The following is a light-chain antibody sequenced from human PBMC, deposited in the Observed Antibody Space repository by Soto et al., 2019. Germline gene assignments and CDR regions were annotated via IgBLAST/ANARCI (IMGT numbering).Light chain of an antibody. CDR2: DAS. Sequence: EIVLTQSPATLSLSPGERATLSCRASQSVSSYLAWYPQKPGQAPRLLIYDASNRATGIPARFSGSGSGTDFTLTISSLEPEDFAVYYCQQPYTFGQGTKLEI. CDR1: QSVSSY. CDR3: QQPYT. V-gene: IGKV3-11*01. J-gene: IGKJ2*01.